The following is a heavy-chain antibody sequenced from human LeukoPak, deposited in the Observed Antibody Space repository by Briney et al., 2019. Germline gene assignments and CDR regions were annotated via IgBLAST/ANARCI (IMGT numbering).Heavy chain of an antibody. CDR3: ARGYGDYVTAFDI. CDR2: IYSGGST. CDR1: GFTVSSNY. Sequence: GGSLRLSGAASGFTVSSNYMSWVRQAPGKGLEWVSVIYSGGSTYYADSVKGRFTISRDNSKNTLYLQMNSLRAEDTAVYYCARGYGDYVTAFDIWGQGTMVTVSS. J-gene: IGHJ3*02. V-gene: IGHV3-53*01. D-gene: IGHD4-17*01.